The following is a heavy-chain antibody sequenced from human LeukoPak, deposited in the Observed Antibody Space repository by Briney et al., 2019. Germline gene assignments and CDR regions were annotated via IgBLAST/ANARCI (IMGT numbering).Heavy chain of an antibody. V-gene: IGHV4-34*01. CDR3: ARRLRYFDWLHPWFDP. D-gene: IGHD3-9*01. J-gene: IGHJ5*02. Sequence: SETLSLTCAVYGGSFSGYYWSWIRQPPGKGLEWIGEINHSGSTNYNPSLKSRVTISVDTSKNQFSLKLSSVTAADTAVYYCARRLRYFDWLHPWFDPWGQGTLVTVSS. CDR1: GGSFSGYY. CDR2: INHSGST.